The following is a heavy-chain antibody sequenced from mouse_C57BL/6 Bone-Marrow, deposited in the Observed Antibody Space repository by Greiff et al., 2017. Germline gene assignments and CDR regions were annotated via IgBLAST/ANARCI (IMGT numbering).Heavy chain of an antibody. CDR2: IDPSDSYT. CDR3: ARNNYICCYFDG. CDR1: GYTFTSYW. J-gene: IGHJ1*03. D-gene: IGHD1-3*01. V-gene: IGHV1-69*01. Sequence: VQLQQPGAELVMPGASVKLSCKASGYTFTSYWMHWVKQRPGPGLEWIGVIDPSDSYTNYNQKFKDKSTLTVDKSSSTAFMQLSSLTTEYSAVYYCARNNYICCYFDGWGTGTTVTVST.